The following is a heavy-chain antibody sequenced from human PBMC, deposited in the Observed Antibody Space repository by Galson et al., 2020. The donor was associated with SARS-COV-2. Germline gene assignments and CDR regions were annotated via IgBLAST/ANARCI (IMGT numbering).Heavy chain of an antibody. CDR1: GFTFSSYG. J-gene: IGHJ6*02. Sequence: TGGSLRLSCAASGFTFSSYGMHWVRQAPGKGLEWVAVISYDGSNKYYADSVKGRFTISRDNSKNTLNLQMNSLRAEDTAVYYCAKAPYGSGSYYPLSYYYYYYGMDVWGQGTTVTVSS. V-gene: IGHV3-30*18. CDR3: AKAPYGSGSYYPLSYYYYYYGMDV. CDR2: ISYDGSNK. D-gene: IGHD3-10*01.